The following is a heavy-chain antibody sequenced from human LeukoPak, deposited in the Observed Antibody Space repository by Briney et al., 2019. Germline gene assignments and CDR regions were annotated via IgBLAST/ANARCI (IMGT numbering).Heavy chain of an antibody. CDR3: ARATRIGTAEFFFDY. CDR1: GITVSSNY. CDR2: IYTGGST. D-gene: IGHD6-25*01. V-gene: IGHV3-53*01. J-gene: IGHJ4*02. Sequence: GGSLRLSCAASGITVSSNYMTWVRQAPRKGLEWVSLIYTGGSTYYADFVKGRFTISRDNSKNTLYLQMYSLRAEDTAVYYCARATRIGTAEFFFDYWGQGTLVTVSS.